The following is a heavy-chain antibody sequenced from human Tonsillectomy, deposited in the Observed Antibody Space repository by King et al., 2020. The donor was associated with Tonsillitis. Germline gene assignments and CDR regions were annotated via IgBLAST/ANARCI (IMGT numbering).Heavy chain of an antibody. J-gene: IGHJ5*02. Sequence: VQLVESGGGLVKPGGSLRLSCAASGFTFSSYSMNWVRQAPGKGLEWVSSISSSSNYIYYADSVRGRFTISRDNSKNSLYLQMNSLRAEDTAVYYCVPYYVILTGFYPGWFDPWGQGTLVTVSS. V-gene: IGHV3-21*01. CDR1: GFTFSSYS. CDR2: ISSSSNYI. CDR3: VPYYVILTGFYPGWFDP. D-gene: IGHD3-9*01.